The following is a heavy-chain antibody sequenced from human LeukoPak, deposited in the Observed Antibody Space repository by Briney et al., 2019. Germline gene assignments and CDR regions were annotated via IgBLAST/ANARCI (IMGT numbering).Heavy chain of an antibody. V-gene: IGHV3-64*01. J-gene: IGHJ4*02. Sequence: GGSLRLSCAASGFTFSSYAMHWVRQAPGKGLEYVSAISSNGGSTYYANSVKDRFTISRDNSKNTLYLQMNSQRAEDTAVYYCARDWGNWNYDYWGQGTLVTVSS. CDR3: ARDWGNWNYDY. CDR2: ISSNGGST. D-gene: IGHD1-7*01. CDR1: GFTFSSYA.